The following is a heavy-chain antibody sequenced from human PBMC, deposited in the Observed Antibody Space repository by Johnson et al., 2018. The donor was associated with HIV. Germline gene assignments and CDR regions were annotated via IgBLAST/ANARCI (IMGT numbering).Heavy chain of an antibody. D-gene: IGHD2-15*01. CDR2: IYSGGGT. CDR1: GFTVSSNY. Sequence: EVQLVESGGGLVQPGGSLRLSCAASGFTVSSNYMSWVRQAPGKGLEWVSVIYSGGGTYYEDSVKGRFTISRDNSKNTLYLQMNSLRPQDTAVYYCARGVVPDPFDIWGQGTMVTVSS. CDR3: ARGVVPDPFDI. V-gene: IGHV3-66*02. J-gene: IGHJ3*02.